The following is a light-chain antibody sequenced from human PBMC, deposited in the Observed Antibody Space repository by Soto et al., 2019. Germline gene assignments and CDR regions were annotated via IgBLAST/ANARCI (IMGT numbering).Light chain of an antibody. CDR3: QKYGSSVT. CDR2: GAS. V-gene: IGKV3-20*01. Sequence: EIGLTQSPGSLTLSRGXRATLSCRASQSVYNNYIAWYHHSPGQAPRVLIYGASTRATGPPDRFSGSGSGTDFALTITRLEREDSALYYCQKYGSSVTFGGGTKVDIK. CDR1: QSVYNNY. J-gene: IGKJ4*01.